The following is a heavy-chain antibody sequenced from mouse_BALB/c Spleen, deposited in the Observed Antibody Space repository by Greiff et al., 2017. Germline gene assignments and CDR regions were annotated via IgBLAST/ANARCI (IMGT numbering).Heavy chain of an antibody. V-gene: IGHV7-3*02. Sequence: DVHLVESGGGLVQPGGSLRLSCATSGFTFTDYYMSWVRQPPGKALEWLGFIRNKANGYTTEYSASVKGRFTISRDNSQSILYLQMNTLRAEDSATYYCARAPYYGNTWFAYWGQGTLVTVSA. CDR2: IRNKANGYTT. J-gene: IGHJ3*01. D-gene: IGHD2-10*01. CDR3: ARAPYYGNTWFAY. CDR1: GFTFTDYY.